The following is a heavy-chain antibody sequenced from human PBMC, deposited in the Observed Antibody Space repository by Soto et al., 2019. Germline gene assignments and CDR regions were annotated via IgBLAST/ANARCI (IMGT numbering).Heavy chain of an antibody. CDR2: IWYDGSNK. V-gene: IGHV3-33*01. D-gene: IGHD1-26*01. Sequence: GGSLRLSCAASGFTFSSYGMHWVRQAPGKGLEWVAVIWYDGSNKYYADSVKGRFTISRDNSKNTLYLQMNSLRAEDTAVYYCARDISPGSPTPGYYYYYGMDVWGQGTTVTVSS. CDR3: ARDISPGSPTPGYYYYYGMDV. CDR1: GFTFSSYG. J-gene: IGHJ6*02.